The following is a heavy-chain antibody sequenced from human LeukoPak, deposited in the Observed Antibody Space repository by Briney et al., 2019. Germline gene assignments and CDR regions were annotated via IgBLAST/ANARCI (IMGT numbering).Heavy chain of an antibody. CDR2: ISSGSDTI. CDR1: GFTFSSYA. CDR3: ARIPTDNNGWYHFDS. D-gene: IGHD6-19*01. Sequence: GGSLRLSCAASGFTFSSYAMNWVRQAPGKGLEWISHISSGSDTIYYADSVKGRFTISRDNSKNSMYLQMNSLRAEDSAVYFCARIPTDNNGWYHFDSWGQGTLVTVSS. J-gene: IGHJ4*02. V-gene: IGHV3-48*04.